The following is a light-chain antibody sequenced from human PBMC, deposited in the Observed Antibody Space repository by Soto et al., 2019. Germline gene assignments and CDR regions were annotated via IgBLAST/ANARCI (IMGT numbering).Light chain of an antibody. CDR1: QSISSW. CDR3: QQYNSYSQT. V-gene: IGKV1-5*01. CDR2: DAS. J-gene: IGKJ1*01. Sequence: DIQMTQFPSTMSASVGDRVTITCRASQSISSWLAWYQQKPGKAPKLLIYDASSLESGVPSRFSGSGFGTEFTLSISSLQPDYFATYYFQQYNSYSQTFGQGTKVDIK.